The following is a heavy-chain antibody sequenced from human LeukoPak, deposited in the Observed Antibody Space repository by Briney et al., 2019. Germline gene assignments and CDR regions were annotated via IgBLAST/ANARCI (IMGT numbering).Heavy chain of an antibody. D-gene: IGHD3/OR15-3a*01. CDR2: VYSGGST. CDR3: ARGLDTNDWYDAFDI. J-gene: IGHJ3*02. V-gene: IGHV3-66*01. Sequence: PGGSLRLSCAASGFTVSSNYMSWVRQAPGKGLEWVSVVYSGGSTYYADSVKGRFTISRDNSQNTLYLQMNSLRAEDTAVYYCARGLDTNDWYDAFDIWGQGTMVTVSS. CDR1: GFTVSSNY.